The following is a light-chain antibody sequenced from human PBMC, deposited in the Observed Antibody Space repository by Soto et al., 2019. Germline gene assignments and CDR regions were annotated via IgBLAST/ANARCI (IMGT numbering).Light chain of an antibody. CDR3: AAWDGSLTVMV. Sequence: QSVLTQPPSASGTPGQRVTISCSGSTSNIASNTVTWYQQLPGTAPKLLIFRDNQRPSGVPDRFSGSKSGTSASLAISGLQSEDEADYYCAAWDGSLTVMVFGGGTKLTVL. J-gene: IGLJ2*01. V-gene: IGLV1-44*01. CDR1: TSNIASNT. CDR2: RDN.